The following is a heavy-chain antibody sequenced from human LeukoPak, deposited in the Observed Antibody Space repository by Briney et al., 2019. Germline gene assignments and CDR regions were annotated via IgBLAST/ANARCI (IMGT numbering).Heavy chain of an antibody. CDR3: ARRRDLGTRISDY. Sequence: ASVNVSSTTSGYTFTTYDINWVRQATGQGLEWMGWMNPNSGNTGYPQKFQGRVTMTRNTSISTAYVELSSLRSEDTAVYYCARRRDLGTRISDYWGQGTLVTVSS. CDR2: MNPNSGNT. D-gene: IGHD2-2*01. V-gene: IGHV1-8*01. J-gene: IGHJ4*02. CDR1: GYTFTTYD.